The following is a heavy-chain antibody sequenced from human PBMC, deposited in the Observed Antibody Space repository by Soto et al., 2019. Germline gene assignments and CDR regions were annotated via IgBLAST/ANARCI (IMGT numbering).Heavy chain of an antibody. V-gene: IGHV5-51*01. J-gene: IGHJ6*02. Sequence: EVQLVQSGAEVKKPGESLKISCKGSGYSFTSYWIGWVRQMPGKGLEWMGIIYPGDSDTRYSPSFQGQVTISADKSVSTAYLQWSSLKASDTAMYYCARTSAAGKYYYGMDVWGQGTTVTVSS. CDR3: ARTSAAGKYYYGMDV. CDR1: GYSFTSYW. D-gene: IGHD6-13*01. CDR2: IYPGDSDT.